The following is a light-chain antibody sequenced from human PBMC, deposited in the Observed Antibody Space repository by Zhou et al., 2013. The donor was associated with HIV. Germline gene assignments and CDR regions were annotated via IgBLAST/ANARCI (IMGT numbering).Light chain of an antibody. Sequence: DIQMTQSPSTLSASVGDRVTITCRASQSISTWLAWYQQKPGKAPKLLISATSTLESGVPSRFSGSGSGTDFTLSISCLQSEDFATYYCQQYYTEPLSFGPGTRVDI. CDR2: ATS. J-gene: IGKJ3*01. CDR1: QSISTW. CDR3: QQYYTEPLS. V-gene: IGKV1-5*01.